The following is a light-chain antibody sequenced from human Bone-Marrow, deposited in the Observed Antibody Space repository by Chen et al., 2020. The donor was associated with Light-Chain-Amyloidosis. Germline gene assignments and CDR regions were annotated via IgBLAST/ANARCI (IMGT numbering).Light chain of an antibody. J-gene: IGLJ3*02. CDR3: QVWDRSSDRPV. CDR2: GDS. Sequence: SYVLTQPSSGSVAPGQTATIACGGNNIGSTSVHWYQQTPGQAPLLVVYGDSDRPSGIPDRFSGCNSGNTATLTISRVEAGDEADYYCQVWDRSSDRPVFGGGTKLTVL. V-gene: IGLV3-21*02. CDR1: NIGSTS.